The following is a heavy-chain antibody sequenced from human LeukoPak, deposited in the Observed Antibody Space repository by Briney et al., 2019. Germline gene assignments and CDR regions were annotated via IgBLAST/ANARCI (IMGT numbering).Heavy chain of an antibody. V-gene: IGHV4-59*01. CDR3: ARGQGTVTTH. CDR1: GGSISTYY. Sequence: SETLSLTCTVSGGSISTYYWSWIRQPPGKGLEWIGCIYNSGSTNYSPSLKSRVTISVDTSKNQFSLKLSSVTAADTAVYYCARGQGTVTTHWGQGTLVTVSS. D-gene: IGHD4-17*01. CDR2: IYNSGST. J-gene: IGHJ4*02.